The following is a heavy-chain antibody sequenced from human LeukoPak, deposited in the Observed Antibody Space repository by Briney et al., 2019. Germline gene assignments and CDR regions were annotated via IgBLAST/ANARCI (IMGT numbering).Heavy chain of an antibody. D-gene: IGHD4-17*01. CDR3: AREALRPSRWFDP. Sequence: SETLSLTCTVSGGSISTGGYYWSWIRQHPGKGLEWIGNIYYSGSTYYSPSLKSRVTMSVDTSKNQFSLKLSSVTAADTAVYYCAREALRPSRWFDPWGQGTLVTVSS. V-gene: IGHV4-30-4*01. CDR2: IYYSGST. J-gene: IGHJ5*02. CDR1: GGSISTGGYY.